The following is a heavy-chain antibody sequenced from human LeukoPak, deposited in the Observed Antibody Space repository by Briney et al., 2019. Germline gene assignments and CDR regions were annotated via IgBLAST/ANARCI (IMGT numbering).Heavy chain of an antibody. CDR2: IYYSGST. Sequence: PSETLPLTCIVSGASISSSSYYWGWIRQPPGKGLEWIGSIYYSGSTYYNPSLKSRVTISIDTSKTKFSLNLSSVTAADTAVYFRVRENLREYPYYYMDVWGKGTTVTVSS. V-gene: IGHV4-39*07. CDR1: GASISSSSYY. D-gene: IGHD6-6*01. J-gene: IGHJ6*03. CDR3: VRENLREYPYYYMDV.